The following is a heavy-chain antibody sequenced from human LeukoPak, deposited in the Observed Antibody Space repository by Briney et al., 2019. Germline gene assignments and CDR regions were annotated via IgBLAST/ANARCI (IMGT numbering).Heavy chain of an antibody. J-gene: IGHJ5*02. Sequence: SETLSLTCTVSGYSISSGYYWGWIRQPPGKGLEWIGSIYHSGSTYYNPSLKSRVTISVDTSKNQFSLKLSSVTAADTAVYYCAREREWFDPWGQGTLVTVSS. V-gene: IGHV4-38-2*02. CDR1: GYSISSGYY. CDR3: AREREWFDP. CDR2: IYHSGST.